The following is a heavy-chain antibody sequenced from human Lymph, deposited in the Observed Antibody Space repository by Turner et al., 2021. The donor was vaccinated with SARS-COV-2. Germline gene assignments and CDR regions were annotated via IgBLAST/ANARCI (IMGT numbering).Heavy chain of an antibody. D-gene: IGHD3-10*01. V-gene: IGHV1-69*10. Sequence: QVQLVQSGAEVKKPGSSVKVSCKASGGTFSSYAISWVRQAPGQGLEWMGGIIPILRRATYAQKFQGRVTITAEKSTSTAYMELSSLRSEDTAVFYCARVVGGFGELGYYYYYGMDVWGQGTTVTVSS. CDR2: IIPILRRA. CDR1: GGTFSSYA. CDR3: ARVVGGFGELGYYYYYGMDV. J-gene: IGHJ6*02.